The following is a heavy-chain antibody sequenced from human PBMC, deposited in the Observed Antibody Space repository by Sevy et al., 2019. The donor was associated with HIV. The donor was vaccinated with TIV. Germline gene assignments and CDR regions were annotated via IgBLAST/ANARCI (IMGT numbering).Heavy chain of an antibody. CDR2: IKQDGGDK. Sequence: GGSLRLSCAASGFTFSSHWMSWVRQAPGKGLEWVANIKQDGGDKYYVNSVKGRFTISGDNGKNSLSLQMNSLRAEDTAVYYRARDTAXXXXXVWGXXTTVTFSS. V-gene: IGHV3-7*01. J-gene: IGHJ6*02. CDR1: GFTFSSHW. CDR3: ARDTAXXXXXV.